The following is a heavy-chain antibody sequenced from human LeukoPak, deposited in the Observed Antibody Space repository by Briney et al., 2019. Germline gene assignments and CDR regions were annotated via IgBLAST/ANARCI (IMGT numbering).Heavy chain of an antibody. J-gene: IGHJ4*02. Sequence: SETLSLTCSVSGGYINNPTYYWGWIRQPPGKGLEWIGSMHYSGSAYYNPSVKSRVTISVDTSKMQFSLKLNSVTAADTAVYYCALWGTWGYFDYWGQGTLVTVSS. CDR2: MHYSGSA. V-gene: IGHV4-39*01. CDR1: GGYINNPTYY. CDR3: ALWGTWGYFDY. D-gene: IGHD3-16*01.